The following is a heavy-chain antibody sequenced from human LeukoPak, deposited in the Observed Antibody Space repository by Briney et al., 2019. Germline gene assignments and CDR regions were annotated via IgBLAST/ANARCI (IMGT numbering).Heavy chain of an antibody. CDR1: GFTFTDYY. CDR2: ISSSGSTI. CDR3: AKDSGYSSSWYAD. D-gene: IGHD6-13*01. Sequence: GGSLRLSCAASGFTFTDYYMSWIRQAPGKGLEWLSHISSSGSTIYYADSVKGRFTISRDNAKNSLYLQMNSLRAEDTALYYCAKDSGYSSSWYADWGQGTLVTVSS. J-gene: IGHJ4*02. V-gene: IGHV3-11*01.